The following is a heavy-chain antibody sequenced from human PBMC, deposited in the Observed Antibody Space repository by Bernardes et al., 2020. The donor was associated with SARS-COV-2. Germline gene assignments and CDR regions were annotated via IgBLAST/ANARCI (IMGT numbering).Heavy chain of an antibody. Sequence: SETLSLTCTVSGGSMNTFYWAWIRQPPGKGLEWIGYINHSGRTDYNPSLKSRVTISVHTSENQFSLELSSVTAADTAVYYCAREFPRSGWPLFDSWGQGTLVTVSS. V-gene: IGHV4-59*01. CDR3: AREFPRSGWPLFDS. CDR2: INHSGRT. D-gene: IGHD6-19*01. CDR1: GGSMNTFY. J-gene: IGHJ4*02.